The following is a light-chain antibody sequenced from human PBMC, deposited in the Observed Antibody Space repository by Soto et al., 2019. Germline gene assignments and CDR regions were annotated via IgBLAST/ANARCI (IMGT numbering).Light chain of an antibody. J-gene: IGKJ5*01. CDR3: QQHGQWPIT. Sequence: DIQMTQSPSTVSAYVGDSVTITCRASQSITTWLAWYQQRPGKAPKLLIYDVSSLQSGVPSRFSGSGSGTEFTLTINSLQPEDFATYYCQQHGQWPITFGQGTRLEIK. CDR2: DVS. CDR1: QSITTW. V-gene: IGKV1-5*01.